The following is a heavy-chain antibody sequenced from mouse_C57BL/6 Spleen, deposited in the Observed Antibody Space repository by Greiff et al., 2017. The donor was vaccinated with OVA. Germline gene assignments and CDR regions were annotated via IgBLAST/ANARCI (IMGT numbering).Heavy chain of an antibody. CDR1: GYTFTSYW. CDR3: ARSPHYDYDGGAFAY. CDR2: IHPNSGST. Sequence: VQLQQPGAELVKPGASVKLSCKASGYTFTSYWMHWVKQRPGQGLEWIGMIHPNSGSTNYNEKFKSKATLTVDKSSSTAYIQLSSLTSEDSVGYYCARSPHYDYDGGAFAYWGQGTLVTVSA. V-gene: IGHV1-64*01. D-gene: IGHD2-4*01. J-gene: IGHJ3*01.